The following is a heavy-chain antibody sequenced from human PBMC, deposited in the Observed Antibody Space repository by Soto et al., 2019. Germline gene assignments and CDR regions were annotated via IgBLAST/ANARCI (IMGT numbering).Heavy chain of an antibody. Sequence: QPGGSLRLSCAASGFTFDDYAMHWVRQAPGKGLEWVSGISWNSGSIGYADSVKGRFTISRDNAKNSLYLQMNSLRAEDTALYYCAKDLRIKGDVWGKGTTVTVSS. CDR1: GFTFDDYA. CDR2: ISWNSGSI. V-gene: IGHV3-9*01. J-gene: IGHJ6*04. D-gene: IGHD3-16*01. CDR3: AKDLRIKGDV.